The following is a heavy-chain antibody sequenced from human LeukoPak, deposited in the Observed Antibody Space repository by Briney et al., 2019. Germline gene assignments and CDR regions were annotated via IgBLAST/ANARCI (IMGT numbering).Heavy chain of an antibody. CDR3: ARDRSVTMIVVGTHDAFDI. CDR2: IYYSGST. D-gene: IGHD3-22*01. V-gene: IGHV4-39*07. CDR1: GGSISSSSYY. Sequence: SSETLSLTCTVSGGSISSSSYYWGWIRQPTGKGLEWIGSIYYSGSTYYNPSLKSRVTISVDTSKNQFSLKLSSVTAADTAVYYCARDRSVTMIVVGTHDAFDIWGQGTMVTVSS. J-gene: IGHJ3*02.